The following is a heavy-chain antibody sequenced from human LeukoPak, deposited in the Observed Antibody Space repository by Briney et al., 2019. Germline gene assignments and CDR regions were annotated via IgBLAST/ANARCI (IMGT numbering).Heavy chain of an antibody. CDR3: GRDGSRFCGSSSCYSGYYYYGMDV. CDR1: GFTFSDYH. V-gene: IGHV3-11*01. D-gene: IGHD2-2*01. J-gene: IGHJ6*02. Sequence: GGSLRLSCAASGFTFSDYHMSWIRQAPGKGLEWVSYISSGGSTTYYADSVKGRFTISRDNAKNSLYLQMNSLRAGDTAVYYCGRDGSRFCGSSSCYSGYYYYGMDVWGQGTTVTVSS. CDR2: ISSGGSTT.